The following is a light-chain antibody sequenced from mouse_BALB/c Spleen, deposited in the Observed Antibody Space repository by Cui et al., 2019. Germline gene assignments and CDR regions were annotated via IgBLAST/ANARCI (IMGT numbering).Light chain of an antibody. J-gene: IGKJ2*01. CDR3: LQYDEFPYT. CDR1: QDINSY. V-gene: IGKV14-111*01. CDR2: RAN. Sequence: DIKMARSPSSKYTSRGERVTITCKASQDINSYLSWYQQKPGKSPKTLIYRANRLVDGVPSRFSGSGSGQDYSLTISSLEYEDMGIYYCLQYDEFPYTFGGGTKLEIK.